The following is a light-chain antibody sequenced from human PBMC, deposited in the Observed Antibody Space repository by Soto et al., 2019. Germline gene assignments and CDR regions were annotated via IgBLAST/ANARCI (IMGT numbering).Light chain of an antibody. Sequence: IVLTQSPCTLSLSPGERATLSCRASQSVSSSYLAWYQQKPGQAPRLLIYGASSRATGIPDRFSGSGSGTDFTLTISRLEPEDCAVYYCQQYGTSPFGGGTKVEI. CDR2: GAS. V-gene: IGKV3-20*01. CDR1: QSVSSSY. J-gene: IGKJ4*01. CDR3: QQYGTSP.